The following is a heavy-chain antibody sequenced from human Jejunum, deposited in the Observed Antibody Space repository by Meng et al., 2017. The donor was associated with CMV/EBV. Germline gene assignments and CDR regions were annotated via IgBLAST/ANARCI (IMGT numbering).Heavy chain of an antibody. CDR2: ISGNGGST. J-gene: IGHJ4*02. D-gene: IGHD1-1*01. Sequence: EVQLLESGGGLVQPGGSLRVSCAASGFTFSSYDTAWVRQAPGKGLEWVSTISGNGGSTYYADSVKGRFTVSRDNSKNTLYLQMNSLRAEDTAVYYCAKDGLADNWGDFDAWGQGPLGTVAS. V-gene: IGHV3-23*01. CDR3: AKDGLADNWGDFDA. CDR1: GFTFSSYD.